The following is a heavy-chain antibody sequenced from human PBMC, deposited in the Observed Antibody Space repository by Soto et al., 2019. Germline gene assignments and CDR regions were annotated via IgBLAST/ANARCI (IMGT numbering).Heavy chain of an antibody. J-gene: IGHJ4*02. V-gene: IGHV3-30-3*01. Sequence: QVQLVESGGGVVQPGRSLRLSCAASGFTFSSYAMHWVRQAPGKGLEWVVVISYDGSNKYYADSVKGRFTISRDNSKNTLYLQMNSLRAEDTAVYYCARDRIVVVVAATWTYFDYWGQGTLVTVSS. CDR3: ARDRIVVVVAATWTYFDY. CDR2: ISYDGSNK. CDR1: GFTFSSYA. D-gene: IGHD2-15*01.